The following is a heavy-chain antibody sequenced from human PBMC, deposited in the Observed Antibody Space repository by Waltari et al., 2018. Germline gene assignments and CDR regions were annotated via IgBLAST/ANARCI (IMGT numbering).Heavy chain of an antibody. J-gene: IGHJ5*02. Sequence: EVQLVESGGGLVQPGKSLRLSCVASGFMFEDSAMHWVRQVPGKGREGLSGISWNSNNIVYADAVKGRFTISRDNAENSLYLLMNNLRAEDTAVYFCGRLGGSMTTYQTFRDHWGQGILVNVSS. D-gene: IGHD1-26*01. CDR2: ISWNSNNI. CDR3: GRLGGSMTTYQTFRDH. CDR1: GFMFEDSA. V-gene: IGHV3-9*01.